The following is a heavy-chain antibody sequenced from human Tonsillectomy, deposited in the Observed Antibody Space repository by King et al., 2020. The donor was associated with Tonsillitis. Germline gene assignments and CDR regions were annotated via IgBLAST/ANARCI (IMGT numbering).Heavy chain of an antibody. CDR2: ISGSGGST. Sequence: VQLVESGGGLVQPGGSLRLSCAASGFTFSSYAMSWVRQAPGKGLEWVSAISGSGGSTYYADSVKGRFTISRDNSKNTLYLQMNSLRAEDTAVYYCAKDVLGDSSGYYYNYYYYYGMDVWGQGTTVTVSS. CDR1: GFTFSSYA. CDR3: AKDVLGDSSGYYYNYYYYYGMDV. V-gene: IGHV3-23*04. J-gene: IGHJ6*02. D-gene: IGHD3-22*01.